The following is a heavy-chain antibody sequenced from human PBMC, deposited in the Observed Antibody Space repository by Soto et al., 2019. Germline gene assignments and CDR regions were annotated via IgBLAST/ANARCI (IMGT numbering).Heavy chain of an antibody. V-gene: IGHV4-34*01. J-gene: IGHJ4*02. CDR1: GGSLSGYY. CDR3: ARVYYVSSITIPSYLDY. D-gene: IGHD3-22*01. Sequence: QVQLQQWGAGLLKPSETLSLTCGVYGGSLSGYYWSWIRQPPGKGLEWIGEINHSGGTNYNPSLKSRVTISVDTSKNHFSLKLSSVTAADTAVYYCARVYYVSSITIPSYLDYWGQGMRVTVSS. CDR2: INHSGGT.